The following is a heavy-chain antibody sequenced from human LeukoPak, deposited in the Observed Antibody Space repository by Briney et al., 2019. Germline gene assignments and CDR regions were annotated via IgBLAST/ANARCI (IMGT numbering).Heavy chain of an antibody. D-gene: IGHD2-15*01. CDR1: GGSFSGYY. CDR2: INHSGGT. J-gene: IGHJ1*01. V-gene: IGHV4-34*01. Sequence: SETLSLTCAVYGGSFSGYYWSWIRQPPGKGLEWIGEINHSGGTNSNPSLKSRVTISVDTSKNQFSLKLSSVTAADTAVYYCARRLLGYCSGGSFYSGYFQHWGQGTLVTVSS. CDR3: ARRLLGYCSGGSFYSGYFQH.